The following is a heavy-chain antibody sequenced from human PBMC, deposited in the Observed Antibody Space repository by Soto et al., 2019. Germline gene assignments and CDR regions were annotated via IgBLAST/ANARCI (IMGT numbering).Heavy chain of an antibody. Sequence: PGGSLRLSCAASGFTFSSYSMNWVRQAPGKGLEWVSSISSSSSYIYYADSVKGRFTISRDNAKNSLYLQMNSLRAEDTAVYYCARDRGLDNWNDIHAFDIWGQGTMVTVS. V-gene: IGHV3-21*01. D-gene: IGHD1-1*01. J-gene: IGHJ3*02. CDR2: ISSSSSYI. CDR1: GFTFSSYS. CDR3: ARDRGLDNWNDIHAFDI.